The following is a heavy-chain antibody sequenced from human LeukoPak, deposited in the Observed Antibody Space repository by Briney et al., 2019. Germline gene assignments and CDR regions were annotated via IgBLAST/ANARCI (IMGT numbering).Heavy chain of an antibody. CDR2: INPNSDGI. CDR3: ARGDILTGYSWVDY. D-gene: IGHD3-9*01. J-gene: IGHJ4*02. V-gene: IGHV1-2*07. CDR1: GYTFTDHY. Sequence: ASVKVSCKASGYTFTDHYMHWVRQAPGQGLEWMGWINPNSDGINNYAHKFQGRVTMTRDTSISTAYMELSRLRSDDTAVYYCARGDILTGYSWVDYWGQGTLVTVSS.